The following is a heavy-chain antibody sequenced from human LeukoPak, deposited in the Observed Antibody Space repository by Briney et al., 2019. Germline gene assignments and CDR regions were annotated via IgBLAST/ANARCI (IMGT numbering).Heavy chain of an antibody. CDR1: GFTFRSYW. CDR2: INPDGSEE. V-gene: IGHV3-7*01. CDR3: ARDPYIKAFDI. Sequence: QAGGSLRLSCAASGFTFRSYWMTWLRQAPGKELELVAHINPDGSEESYADSVKGRFTIFRDNAKNSLHLQMNNLRVEDTAVYYCARDPYIKAFDIWGQGTMVTVSS. D-gene: IGHD1-14*01. J-gene: IGHJ3*02.